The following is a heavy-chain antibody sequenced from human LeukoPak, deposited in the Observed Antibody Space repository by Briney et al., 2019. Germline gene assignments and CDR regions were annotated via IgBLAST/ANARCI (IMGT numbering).Heavy chain of an antibody. CDR2: LHADGNEK. V-gene: IGHV3-7*01. Sequence: GGSLRLSCAAYGFSLSGYWMSWVRQAPGKGLEGVARLHADGNEKYFVHSVKGRFTFSRDNAKNSLYLQMNSLRDEDTGVYYCARGGYSFDYMGQGTLVTVSS. CDR1: GFSLSGYW. D-gene: IGHD5-12*01. CDR3: ARGGYSFDY. J-gene: IGHJ4*02.